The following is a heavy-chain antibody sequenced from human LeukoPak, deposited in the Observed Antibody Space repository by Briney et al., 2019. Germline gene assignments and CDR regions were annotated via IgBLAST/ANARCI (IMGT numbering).Heavy chain of an antibody. D-gene: IGHD5-18*01. J-gene: IGHJ4*02. CDR1: GGSISSGGYS. CDR3: VSPRGFSYGYFDY. Sequence: SETLSLTCAVSGGSISSGGYSWSWIRQPPGKGLEWIGYIYHSGSTYYNPSLKSRVTISADTSKNQFSLTLGSVSATDTAVYYCVSPRGFSYGYFDYWGQGTLVTVSS. V-gene: IGHV4-30-2*03. CDR2: IYHSGST.